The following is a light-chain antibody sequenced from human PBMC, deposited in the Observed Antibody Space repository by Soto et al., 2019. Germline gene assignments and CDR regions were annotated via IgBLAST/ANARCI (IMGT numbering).Light chain of an antibody. Sequence: DIVMTQSPLSLPVTPGEPASISCRSSQSLLHSNGYNYLDWYLQKPGQSPQLLIYLGSNRASGVPDRFSDSGSGTDLTLKISRVEAEDVGVYYGMQALQIPLTFGGGTNVEIK. J-gene: IGKJ4*01. CDR1: QSLLHSNGYNY. V-gene: IGKV2-28*01. CDR3: MQALQIPLT. CDR2: LGS.